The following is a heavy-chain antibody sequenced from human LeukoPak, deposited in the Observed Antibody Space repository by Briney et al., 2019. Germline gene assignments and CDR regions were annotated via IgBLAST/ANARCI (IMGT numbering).Heavy chain of an antibody. CDR3: ARHGLRVLATIDY. D-gene: IGHD3-3*01. CDR1: GGSISSSSVY. J-gene: IGHJ4*02. V-gene: IGHV4-39*01. Sequence: SETLSLTCTVSGGSISSSSVYWGWIRQPAGKGLEWIGSLYYRGSTYYNPSLKSRATIFVETSKSQLSLKLSSVTAADTAVYYCARHGLRVLATIDYWGQGILVTVSS. CDR2: LYYRGST.